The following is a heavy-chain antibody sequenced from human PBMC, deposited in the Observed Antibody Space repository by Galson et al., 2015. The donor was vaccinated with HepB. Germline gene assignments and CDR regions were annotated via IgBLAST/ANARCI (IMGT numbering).Heavy chain of an antibody. D-gene: IGHD3-16*01. CDR1: GFTFSSYW. CDR3: ARDPPWGSYMDFDY. V-gene: IGHV3-7*01. CDR2: IKQDGSEK. J-gene: IGHJ4*02. Sequence: SLRLSCAASGFTFSSYWMSWVRQAPGKGLEWVANIKQDGSEKYYVDSVKGRFTISRDNAKNSLYLQMNSLRAEDTAVYYCARDPPWGSYMDFDYWGQGTLVTVSS.